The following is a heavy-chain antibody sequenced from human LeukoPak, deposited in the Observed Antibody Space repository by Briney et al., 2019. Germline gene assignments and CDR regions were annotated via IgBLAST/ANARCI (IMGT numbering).Heavy chain of an antibody. CDR1: GYTFTSYD. V-gene: IGHV1-8*03. D-gene: IGHD3-3*01. CDR3: ARGLRFLEWANDY. Sequence: ASVKVSCXASGYTFTSYDINWVRQATGQGLEWMGWMNPNSGNTGYAQKFQGRVTITRNTSISTAYMELSSLRSEDTAVYYCARGLRFLEWANDYWGQGTLVTVSS. J-gene: IGHJ4*02. CDR2: MNPNSGNT.